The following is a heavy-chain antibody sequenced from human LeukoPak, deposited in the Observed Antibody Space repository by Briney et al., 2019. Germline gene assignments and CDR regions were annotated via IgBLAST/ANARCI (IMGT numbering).Heavy chain of an antibody. V-gene: IGHV4-30-4*01. J-gene: IGHJ2*01. CDR3: ASEVPWVWNVDR. CDR1: GGSISSGDYY. Sequence: PSQTLSLTCTVSGGSISSGDYYWSWIRQPPGTGLEWIGYIYYSGSTYYNPSLKSRVTISVDTSKNQFSLKLNSVTAADTAVYYCASEVPWVWNVDRWGRGTLVTASS. D-gene: IGHD1-26*01. CDR2: IYYSGST.